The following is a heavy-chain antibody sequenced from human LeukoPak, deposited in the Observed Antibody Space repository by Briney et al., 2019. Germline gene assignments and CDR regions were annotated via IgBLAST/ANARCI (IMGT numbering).Heavy chain of an antibody. CDR1: GFTFSDYY. V-gene: IGHV3-11*04. Sequence: GGSLRLSCAASGFTFSDYYMSWIRQAPGKGLEWVSYISSSGSTIYYADSVKGRSTISRDNAKNSLYLQMNSLRAEDTAVYYCASPKYYDFWSGYYRDAFDIWGQGTMVTVSS. CDR2: ISSSGSTI. D-gene: IGHD3-3*01. CDR3: ASPKYYDFWSGYYRDAFDI. J-gene: IGHJ3*02.